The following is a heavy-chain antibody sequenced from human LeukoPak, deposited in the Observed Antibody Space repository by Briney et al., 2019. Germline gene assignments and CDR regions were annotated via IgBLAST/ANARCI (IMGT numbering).Heavy chain of an antibody. Sequence: GGSLRLSCAASGFTFSSHAMSWVRQAPGKGLEWVSAISGSGGSTYCADSVKGRFTISRDNSKNTLYLQMNSLRAEDTAVYYCAKDHYGGSGSLFDYWGQGTLVTVSS. CDR2: ISGSGGST. V-gene: IGHV3-23*01. D-gene: IGHD3-10*01. CDR3: AKDHYGGSGSLFDY. J-gene: IGHJ4*02. CDR1: GFTFSSHA.